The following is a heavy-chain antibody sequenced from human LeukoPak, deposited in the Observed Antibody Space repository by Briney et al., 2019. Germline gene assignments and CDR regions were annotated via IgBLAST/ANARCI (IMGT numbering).Heavy chain of an antibody. D-gene: IGHD5-18*01. CDR3: ARNPSRSDTYFDL. J-gene: IGHJ4*02. V-gene: IGHV1-8*01. Sequence: ASVTVSCTASGYTFTDYEINWVRQASGQGLEWMGWTNPSSRNRAYAPKFEGRVTMTTDTSTSTAYMELRSLTSEDTAVYYCARNPSRSDTYFDLWGQGTLVTVSS. CDR2: TNPSSRNR. CDR1: GYTFTDYE.